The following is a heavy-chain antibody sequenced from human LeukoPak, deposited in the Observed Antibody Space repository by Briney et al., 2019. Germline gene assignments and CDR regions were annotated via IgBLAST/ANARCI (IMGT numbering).Heavy chain of an antibody. D-gene: IGHD4-17*01. Sequence: GGSLRLSCAASGFTFSSYAMSWVRQAPGKGLEWVSSISSSSSSIYYADSVKGGFIIFSDNAKHFLYQQMTSMAAEDAAVYCCASSMPTSRRIRLDYWAQGTLVTVPT. J-gene: IGHJ4*02. CDR3: ASSMPTSRRIRLDY. V-gene: IGHV3-21*01. CDR2: ISSSSSSI. CDR1: GFTFSSYA.